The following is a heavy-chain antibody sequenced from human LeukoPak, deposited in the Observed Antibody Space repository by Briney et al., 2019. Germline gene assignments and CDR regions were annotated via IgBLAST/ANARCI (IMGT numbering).Heavy chain of an antibody. CDR2: INPNSGGT. V-gene: IGHV1-2*02. D-gene: IGHD3-10*01. CDR3: ARGGSDY. Sequence: ASVKVSCKASGYTFTSYGISRVRQAPGQGLEWMGWINPNSGGTNFAQKFQGRVTMTRDTSISTAYMELSRLRYDDTAVYYCARGGSDYWGQGTLVTVSS. J-gene: IGHJ4*02. CDR1: GYTFTSYG.